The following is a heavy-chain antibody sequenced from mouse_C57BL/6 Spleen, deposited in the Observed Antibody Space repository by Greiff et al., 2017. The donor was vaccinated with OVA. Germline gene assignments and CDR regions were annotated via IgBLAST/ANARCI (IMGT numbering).Heavy chain of an antibody. CDR3: ARKGITTVVGDFDY. Sequence: VQLQQSGAELVRPGSSVKLSCKASGYTFTSYWMHWVKQRPIQGLEWIGNIDPSDSETHYNQKFKDKATLTVDKSSSTAYMQLSSLTSEDSAVYYCARKGITTVVGDFDYWGQGTTLTVSS. J-gene: IGHJ2*01. CDR1: GYTFTSYW. D-gene: IGHD1-1*01. V-gene: IGHV1-52*01. CDR2: IDPSDSET.